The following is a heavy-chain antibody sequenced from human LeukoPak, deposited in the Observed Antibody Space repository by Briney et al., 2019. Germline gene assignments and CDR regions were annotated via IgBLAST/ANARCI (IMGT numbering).Heavy chain of an antibody. CDR3: ARESYSSGYYFFDY. V-gene: IGHV3-21*01. CDR1: GFTFSSYS. Sequence: GGSLRLSRAASGFTFSSYSMNWVRQAPGKGLEWVSSISSSSSYIYYVDSVKGRFTISRDNAKNSLYLQMNSLRAEDTAVYYCARESYSSGYYFFDYWGQGTLVTVSS. CDR2: ISSSSSYI. J-gene: IGHJ4*02. D-gene: IGHD3-22*01.